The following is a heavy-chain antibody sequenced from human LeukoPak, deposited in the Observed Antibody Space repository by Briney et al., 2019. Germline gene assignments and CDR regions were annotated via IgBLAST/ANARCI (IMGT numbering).Heavy chain of an antibody. V-gene: IGHV3-23*01. CDR3: AKRGAEVGTTIAPGDY. Sequence: GGSLRLSCAAPGFTFSSYGMSWVRQAPGKGLEWVSAISGSGGSTYYADSVKGRFTISRDNSKNTLYLQMNSLRAEDTAVYYCAKRGAEVGTTIAPGDYWGQGSLVTVSS. J-gene: IGHJ4*02. D-gene: IGHD1-26*01. CDR2: ISGSGGST. CDR1: GFTFSSYG.